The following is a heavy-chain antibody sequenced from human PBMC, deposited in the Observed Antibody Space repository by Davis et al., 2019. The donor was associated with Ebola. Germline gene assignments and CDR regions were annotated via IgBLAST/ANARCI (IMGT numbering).Heavy chain of an antibody. J-gene: IGHJ3*02. CDR1: GFTFSNAW. CDR2: FGTVGDT. Sequence: GESLKISCAASGFTFSNAWMSWVRQAPGKGLEWVSTFGTVGDTYYADSVKGRFAMSRDNSRGTLYLQMNSLRVEDSAIYYCVKDSSNIWFDIWGQGTLVTVSS. V-gene: IGHV3-23*01. D-gene: IGHD2/OR15-2a*01. CDR3: VKDSSNIWFDI.